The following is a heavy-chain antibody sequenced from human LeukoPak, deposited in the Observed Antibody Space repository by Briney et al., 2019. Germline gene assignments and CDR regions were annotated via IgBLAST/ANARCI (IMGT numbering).Heavy chain of an antibody. CDR1: GFTFSSYA. CDR3: AKERLLSLYHFDY. CDR2: ISYDGSNK. J-gene: IGHJ4*02. D-gene: IGHD3-22*01. Sequence: PGGSLRLSCAAFGFTFSSYAMHWVRQAPGKGLEWVAVISYDGSNKYYADSVKGRFTISRDNSKNTLYLQMNSLRAEDTAVYYCAKERLLSLYHFDYWGQGTLVTVSS. V-gene: IGHV3-30*18.